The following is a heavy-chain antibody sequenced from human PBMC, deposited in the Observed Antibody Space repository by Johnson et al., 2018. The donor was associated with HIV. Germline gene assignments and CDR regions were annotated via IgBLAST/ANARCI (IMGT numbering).Heavy chain of an antibody. CDR1: GFTFSSYA. D-gene: IGHD1-14*01. CDR3: AKGPEWIRSGGALDI. CDR2: IRCNGGTT. Sequence: QVQLVESGGGVVQPGRSLRLSCAASGFTFSSYALHWVRQTPGKGLEWVASIRCNGGTTYYADSVKGRFTISRDNSKNSLYLQMNSLRAEDKAVYYCAKGPEWIRSGGALDIWGQGTMVTVSS. J-gene: IGHJ3*02. V-gene: IGHV3-30*04.